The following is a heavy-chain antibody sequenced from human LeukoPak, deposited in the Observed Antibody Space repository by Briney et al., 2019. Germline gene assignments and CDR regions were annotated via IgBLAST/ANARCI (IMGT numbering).Heavy chain of an antibody. V-gene: IGHV6-1*01. D-gene: IGHD5-12*01. CDR3: ARASIVATITWYFDL. Sequence: SQSLSLTCAISGDSVCSNSAAWNWIRQSPSRGLEWLGRTYYRSKWYNDYAVSVKSRITINPDTSKNQFSLQLNSVTPEDTAVYYCARASIVATITWYFDLWGRGTLVTVSS. CDR2: TYYRSKWYN. CDR1: GDSVCSNSAA. J-gene: IGHJ2*01.